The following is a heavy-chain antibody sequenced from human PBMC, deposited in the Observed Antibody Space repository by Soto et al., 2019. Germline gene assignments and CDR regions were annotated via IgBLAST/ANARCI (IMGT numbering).Heavy chain of an antibody. CDR1: GFTFSSYW. J-gene: IGHJ4*02. D-gene: IGHD2-8*01. CDR3: SSGHCTNGVCRGYYFDY. Sequence: GGSLRLSCAASGFTFSSYWMHWVRQAPGKGLVWVSRINSDGSSTTYADSVKGRFTISRDNAKNTLYLQMNSLRAEDTAVYYCSSGHCTNGVCRGYYFDYWGQGTLVTVS. V-gene: IGHV3-74*01. CDR2: INSDGSST.